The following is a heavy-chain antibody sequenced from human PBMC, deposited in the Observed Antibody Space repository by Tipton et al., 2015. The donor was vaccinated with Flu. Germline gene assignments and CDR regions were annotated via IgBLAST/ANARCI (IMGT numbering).Heavy chain of an antibody. D-gene: IGHD3-10*01. CDR2: ISGSSDAT. V-gene: IGHV3-23*01. CDR3: VKGGLSHHYGSGIRDY. CDR1: GFTFSNYD. Sequence: SLRLSCAASGFTFSNYDMNWVRQSPGKGLEWVAIISGSSDATDYADSVRGRFTISRDNSKNPVYMQMNSLRAEDTAVYYCVKGGLSHHYGSGIRDYWGQGTLVTAS. J-gene: IGHJ4*02.